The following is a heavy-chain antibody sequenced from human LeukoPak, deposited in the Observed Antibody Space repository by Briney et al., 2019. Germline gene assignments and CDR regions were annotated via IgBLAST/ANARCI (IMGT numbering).Heavy chain of an antibody. Sequence: ASVKVSGKASGYTFTSYYMHWVRQAPGQGLEWMGIINPSGGSTSYAQKFQGRVTMTRDTSTSTVYMELSSLRSEDTTVYYCARITSLEGFDYWGQGTLVTVSS. J-gene: IGHJ4*02. CDR2: INPSGGST. CDR3: ARITSLEGFDY. D-gene: IGHD1-14*01. V-gene: IGHV1-46*01. CDR1: GYTFTSYY.